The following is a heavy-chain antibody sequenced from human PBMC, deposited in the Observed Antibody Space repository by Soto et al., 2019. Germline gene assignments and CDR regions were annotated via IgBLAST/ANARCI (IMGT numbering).Heavy chain of an antibody. CDR1: GFTFSSYA. CDR3: AKDRAEWGSYDY. D-gene: IGHD7-27*01. Sequence: EVQMLESGGGLVQPGESLRLSCAASGFTFSSYAMSWVRQAPGKGLKWLSTISGSGGSTYYAESVKGRFTISRDNSKNTLYLQMNRLRAEDTAVYYCAKDRAEWGSYDYWGQGILVTVSS. J-gene: IGHJ4*02. V-gene: IGHV3-23*01. CDR2: ISGSGGST.